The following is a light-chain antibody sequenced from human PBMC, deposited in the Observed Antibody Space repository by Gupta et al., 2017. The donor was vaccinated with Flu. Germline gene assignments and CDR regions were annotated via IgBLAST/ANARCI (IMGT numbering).Light chain of an antibody. CDR1: QSVSSY. J-gene: IGKJ2*01. V-gene: IGKV3-11*01. CDR2: DAS. CDR3: QQRGNWPYT. Sequence: PATLSLSPGERATLSCRASQSVSSYLAWYQQKPGQAPRLLIYDASNRATGIPARFSGSGSGTDFTLTISSLEPEDFAVYYCQQRGNWPYTFGPGTKLEIK.